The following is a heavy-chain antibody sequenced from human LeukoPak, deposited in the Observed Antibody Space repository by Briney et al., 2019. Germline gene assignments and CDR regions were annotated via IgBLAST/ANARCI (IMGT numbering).Heavy chain of an antibody. CDR2: IIPIFGTV. CDR3: ARSFYDYTRYYYYYMDV. V-gene: IGHV1-69*05. D-gene: IGHD4-11*01. J-gene: IGHJ6*03. Sequence: SVKVSCKASGGTFSSYAISWVRQAPGQGLEWMGGIIPIFGTVNYAQKFQSRVTITTDESTSTAYMELSSLRSEDTAVYYCARSFYDYTRYYYYYMDVWGKGTTVTVSS. CDR1: GGTFSSYA.